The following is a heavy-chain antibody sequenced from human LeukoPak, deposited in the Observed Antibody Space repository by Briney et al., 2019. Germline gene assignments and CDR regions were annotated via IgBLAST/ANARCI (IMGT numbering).Heavy chain of an antibody. CDR1: GGSISSSSYY. D-gene: IGHD5-24*01. V-gene: IGHV4-39*07. J-gene: IGHJ3*02. CDR3: ASVEEMATIRARGDAFDI. Sequence: PSETLSLTCTVSGGSISSSSYYWGWIRQPPGKGLEWIGSIYYSGSTYYNPSLKSRVTISVDTSKNQFSLKLSSVTAADTAVYYCASVEEMATIRARGDAFDIWGQGTMVTVSS. CDR2: IYYSGST.